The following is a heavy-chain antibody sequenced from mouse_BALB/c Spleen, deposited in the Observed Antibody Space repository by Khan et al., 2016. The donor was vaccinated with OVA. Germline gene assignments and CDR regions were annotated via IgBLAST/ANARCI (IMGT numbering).Heavy chain of an antibody. J-gene: IGHJ4*01. CDR3: ARGRGDGRTYAMDY. Sequence: VQLVESGPGLVAPSQSLSITCTVSGFSLTGYGVNWVRQPPGKGLEWLGMIWDDGSTDYNSALKSRLSISKDNSKSQVFLKMNSLQTDDTARYXSARGRGDGRTYAMDYWGQGTSVTVSS. CDR2: IWDDGST. D-gene: IGHD3-1*01. V-gene: IGHV2-6-7*01. CDR1: GFSLTGYG.